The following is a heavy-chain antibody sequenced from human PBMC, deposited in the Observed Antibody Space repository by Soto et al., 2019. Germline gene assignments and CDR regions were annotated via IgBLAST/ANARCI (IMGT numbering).Heavy chain of an antibody. Sequence: QVQLMQSGAEVKKPGASVKVSCKASGDTFTDYYIHWVRQTPGQGLEWMGTVNPSGGHTTYAQHFLGRVTMTRDTSTNTLYMELTSLTSDDTAIYYCARGGHVVVVTAALDYWGQGTLVTVYS. CDR3: ARGGHVVVVTAALDY. D-gene: IGHD2-21*02. CDR2: VNPSGGHT. CDR1: GDTFTDYY. J-gene: IGHJ4*02. V-gene: IGHV1-46*01.